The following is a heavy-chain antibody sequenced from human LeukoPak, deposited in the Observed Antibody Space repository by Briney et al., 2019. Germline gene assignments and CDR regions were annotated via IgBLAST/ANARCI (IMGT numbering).Heavy chain of an antibody. D-gene: IGHD1-26*01. V-gene: IGHV4-39*01. CDR1: GGSLSSSSYY. J-gene: IGHJ4*02. CDR2: IYYSGST. CDR3: ARHGRWELFHFDY. Sequence: SETPPLTCTVSGGSLSSSSYYWGWIRQPPGKGLEWIGSIYYSGSTYYNLSLKSRVTISVDTSKNQFSLKLSSVTAADTAVYYCARHGRWELFHFDYWGQGTLVTVSS.